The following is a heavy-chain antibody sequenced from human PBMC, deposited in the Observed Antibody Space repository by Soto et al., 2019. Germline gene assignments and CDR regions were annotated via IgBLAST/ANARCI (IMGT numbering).Heavy chain of an antibody. CDR1: GFTFSSYS. CDR2: ISSSSSYI. V-gene: IGHV3-21*01. CDR3: ARSLYGSGSCDY. Sequence: EVQLVESGGGLVKPGGSLRLSCAASGFTFSSYSMNWVRQAPGKGLEWVSSISSSSSYIYYADSVKGRFTISRDNAKNSLYLQMNSLRAEDTAVYYCARSLYGSGSCDYWGQGTLVTVSS. J-gene: IGHJ4*02. D-gene: IGHD3-10*01.